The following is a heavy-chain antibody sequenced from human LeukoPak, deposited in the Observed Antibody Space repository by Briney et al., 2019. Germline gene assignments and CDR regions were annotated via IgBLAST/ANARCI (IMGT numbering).Heavy chain of an antibody. D-gene: IGHD2-15*01. J-gene: IGHJ4*02. CDR2: IKQDGSEK. CDR3: ARDVRDCSGGSCYEQFIDY. CDR1: GFTFSSYW. Sequence: GGSLRLSCAASGFTFSSYWMSWVRQAPGKGLEWVANIKQDGSEKYYVDSVKGRFTISRDNSKNTLYLQMNSLRAEDTAVYYCARDVRDCSGGSCYEQFIDYWDQGTLVTVSS. V-gene: IGHV3-7*01.